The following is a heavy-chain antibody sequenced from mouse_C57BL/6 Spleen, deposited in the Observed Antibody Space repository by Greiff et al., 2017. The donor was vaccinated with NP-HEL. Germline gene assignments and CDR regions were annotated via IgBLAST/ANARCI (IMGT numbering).Heavy chain of an antibody. Sequence: VHVKQSGAELVRPGASVKLSCTASGFNIKDDYMHWVKQRPEQGLEWIGCIDPENGDTEYASKFQGKATITADTSSNTAYLQLSSLTSEDTAVYYCTTSMDYWGQGTSVTVSS. CDR3: TTSMDY. V-gene: IGHV14-4*01. CDR2: IDPENGDT. CDR1: GFNIKDDY. J-gene: IGHJ4*01.